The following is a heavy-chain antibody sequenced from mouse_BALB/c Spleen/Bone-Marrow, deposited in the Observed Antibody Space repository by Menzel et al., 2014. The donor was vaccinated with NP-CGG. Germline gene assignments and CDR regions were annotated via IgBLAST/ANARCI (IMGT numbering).Heavy chain of an antibody. D-gene: IGHD2-1*01. J-gene: IGHJ4*01. V-gene: IGHV14-3*02. CDR3: ARYGNYCYAMDY. CDR2: IDPANGNT. CDR1: GFNIKDTY. Sequence: EVKLMESGAELVKPGASVKLSCTASGFNIKDTYMHWVKQRPEQGLEWIGRIDPANGNTKYDPKFQGKATITADTSSNIAYLQLSSLTSEDTAVYYCARYGNYCYAMDYWGQGTSVTVSS.